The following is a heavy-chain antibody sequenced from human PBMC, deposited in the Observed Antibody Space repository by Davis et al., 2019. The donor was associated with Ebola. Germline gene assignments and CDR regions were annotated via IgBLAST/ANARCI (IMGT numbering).Heavy chain of an antibody. Sequence: GESLKISCAVSGVTLGSDWIHWVRQVPGKGLVWVSRIRLDGSRTSYADFVKGRFTVSRDDAKNSLYLQMNSLRAEDTAVYYCAGNLVNWGQGTLVTVSS. D-gene: IGHD3-16*02. CDR2: IRLDGSRT. J-gene: IGHJ4*02. CDR3: AGNLVN. V-gene: IGHV3-74*01. CDR1: GVTLGSDW.